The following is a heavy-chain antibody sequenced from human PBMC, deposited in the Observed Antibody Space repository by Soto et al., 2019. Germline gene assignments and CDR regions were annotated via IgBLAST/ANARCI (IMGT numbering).Heavy chain of an antibody. Sequence: SETLSLTCTVSVDSITTYYWSWIRQPAGKGLEWIGRIDTSGNTNYNPSLKSRVTMSVDTSKKQFSLKLTSVTAADTAVYYCARYSNNWFQTEGMDVWGQGTTVS. V-gene: IGHV4-4*07. D-gene: IGHD6-13*01. CDR1: VDSITTYY. CDR3: ARYSNNWFQTEGMDV. J-gene: IGHJ6*02. CDR2: IDTSGNT.